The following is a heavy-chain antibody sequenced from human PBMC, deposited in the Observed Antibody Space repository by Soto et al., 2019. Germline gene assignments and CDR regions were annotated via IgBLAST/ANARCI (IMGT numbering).Heavy chain of an antibody. CDR2: IYYSGST. CDR1: GGSISSYY. CDR3: ARVHYGDYTRYFDY. D-gene: IGHD4-17*01. J-gene: IGHJ4*02. Sequence: PSETLSLTCTVSGGSISSYYWSWIRQPPGKGLEWIGYIYYSGSTNYNPSLKSRVTISVDTSKNQFSLKLSSVTAADTAVYYCARVHYGDYTRYFDYWGQGTLVTGSS. V-gene: IGHV4-59*01.